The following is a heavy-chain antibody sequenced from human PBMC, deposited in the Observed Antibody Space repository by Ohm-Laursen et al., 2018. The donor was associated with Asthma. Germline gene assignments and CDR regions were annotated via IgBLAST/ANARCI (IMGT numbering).Heavy chain of an antibody. CDR3: AIGHIVVVPAAKSEDGYYYYYGMDV. V-gene: IGHV4-34*01. J-gene: IGHJ6*02. Sequence: SDTLSLTCAVYGGSFSGYYWSWIRQPPGKGLEWIGEINHSGSTNYNPSLKSRVTISVDTSKNQFSLKLSSVAAADTAVYYCAIGHIVVVPAAKSEDGYYYYYGMDVWGQGTTVTVSS. CDR1: GGSFSGYY. D-gene: IGHD2-2*01. CDR2: INHSGST.